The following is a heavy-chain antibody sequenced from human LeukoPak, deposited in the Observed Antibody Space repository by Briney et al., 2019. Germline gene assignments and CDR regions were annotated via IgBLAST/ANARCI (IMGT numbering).Heavy chain of an antibody. CDR2: IIAYNGNT. J-gene: IGHJ6*02. Sequence: ASVKVSCKASGYTFTSYGISWVQQAPGQGLEWMGWIIAYNGNTNYAQKLQGRVTMTTDTSTSTAYMELRSLRSDDTAVYYCARFFFVGPPLYYYYYGMDVWGQGTTVTVSS. V-gene: IGHV1-18*01. CDR1: GYTFTSYG. D-gene: IGHD2-21*01. CDR3: ARFFFVGPPLYYYYYGMDV.